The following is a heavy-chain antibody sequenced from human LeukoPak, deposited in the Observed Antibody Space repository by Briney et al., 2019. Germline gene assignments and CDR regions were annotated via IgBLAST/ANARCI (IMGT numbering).Heavy chain of an antibody. CDR3: AREDFWSGHPPVY. CDR1: GYTFTGNN. CDR2: INPNSSGA. D-gene: IGHD3-3*01. V-gene: IGHV1-2*02. Sequence: ASVKLSCKASGYTFTGNNMDRGRHAPGQGLGRMGWINPNSSGANYAQKFPGRVPMTSATSISTAYLELSRLRSDATAVSYCAREDFWSGHPPVYWGWGTRVTVSS. J-gene: IGHJ4*02.